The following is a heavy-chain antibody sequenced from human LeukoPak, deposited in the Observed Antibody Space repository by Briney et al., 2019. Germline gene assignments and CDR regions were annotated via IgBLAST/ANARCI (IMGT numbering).Heavy chain of an antibody. V-gene: IGHV3-23*01. Sequence: GGSLRLSCAASGFTFSSYAMSWVRQAPGKGLEWVSAISGSGGSTYYADSVKGRFTISRDNSKNTLYLQMNSLRAEDTAVYYCAEPPVQSSSWQAEYFQHWGQGTLVTVSS. CDR2: ISGSGGST. CDR1: GFTFSSYA. CDR3: AEPPVQSSSWQAEYFQH. D-gene: IGHD6-13*01. J-gene: IGHJ1*01.